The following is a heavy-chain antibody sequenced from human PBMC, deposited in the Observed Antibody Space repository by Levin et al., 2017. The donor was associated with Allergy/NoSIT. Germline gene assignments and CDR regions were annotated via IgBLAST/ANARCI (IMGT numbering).Heavy chain of an antibody. D-gene: IGHD5-12*01. V-gene: IGHV3-33*01. Sequence: PGGSLRLSCAASGFTFSSYGMHWVRQAPGKGLEWVAVIWYDGSNKYYADSVKGRFTISRDNSKNTLYLQMNSLRAEDTAVYYCARGRTIVATPNDAFDIWGQGTMVTVSS. J-gene: IGHJ3*02. CDR1: GFTFSSYG. CDR2: IWYDGSNK. CDR3: ARGRTIVATPNDAFDI.